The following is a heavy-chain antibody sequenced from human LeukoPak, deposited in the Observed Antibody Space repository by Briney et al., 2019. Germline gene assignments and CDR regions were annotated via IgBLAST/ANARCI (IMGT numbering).Heavy chain of an antibody. J-gene: IGHJ4*02. V-gene: IGHV3-23*01. CDR1: GFTFSNYA. Sequence: PGGSLRLSCAASGFTFSNYAMSWVRQAQGEGLEWVSAIAAGGTTYYADSVKGRFTISRDNSKNTLSLQMSSMRAEDTAVYYGAKYSVRMAGRQETYFDYWGQGTLVTVSS. CDR3: AKYSVRMAGRQETYFDY. D-gene: IGHD5/OR15-5a*01. CDR2: IAAGGTT.